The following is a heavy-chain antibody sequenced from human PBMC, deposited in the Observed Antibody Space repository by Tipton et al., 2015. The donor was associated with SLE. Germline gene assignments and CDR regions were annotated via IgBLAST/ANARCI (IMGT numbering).Heavy chain of an antibody. CDR3: ARQDLGRAATLTFDI. J-gene: IGHJ4*02. CDR2: VFDTGYT. CDR1: GGPIRNSPYY. D-gene: IGHD6-25*01. V-gene: IGHV4-39*01. Sequence: GLVKPSETLSLTCHVAGGPIRNSPYYWAWIRQTRGKRLGWIGSVFDTGYTAYNPSLEGRVSLSVDTSNNEFSLKLSSVTAADTAVYFCARQDLGRAATLTFDIWGLGTLVTVSS.